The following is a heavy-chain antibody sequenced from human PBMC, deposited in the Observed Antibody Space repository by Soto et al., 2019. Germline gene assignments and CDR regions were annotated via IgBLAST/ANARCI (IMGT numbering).Heavy chain of an antibody. CDR3: ARDTDGLHY. CDR1: GLIFSNYN. V-gene: IGHV3-74*01. CDR2: ITADGSTT. J-gene: IGHJ4*02. Sequence: GGSLRLSCVASGLIFSNYNMHWVRQAPGKGLVWVSRITADGSTTDYADSVKGRFTVSRDNAKNTLYLQMNSLRAEDTAVYYCARDTDGLHYWGQGTLVTVSS.